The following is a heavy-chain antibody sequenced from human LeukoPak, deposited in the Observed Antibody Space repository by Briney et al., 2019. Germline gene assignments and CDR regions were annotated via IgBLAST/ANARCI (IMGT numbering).Heavy chain of an antibody. CDR2: IDPSDSYT. J-gene: IGHJ3*02. CDR1: GYSFTSYW. D-gene: IGHD2-2*01. CDR3: ARVMDYCSSTSCYAFDI. Sequence: GESLRISCKGSGYSFTSYWISWVRQMPGKGLEWMGRIDPSDSYTNYSPSSQGHVTISADKSISTAYLQWSSLKASDTAMYYCARVMDYCSSTSCYAFDIWGQGTMVTVSS. V-gene: IGHV5-10-1*01.